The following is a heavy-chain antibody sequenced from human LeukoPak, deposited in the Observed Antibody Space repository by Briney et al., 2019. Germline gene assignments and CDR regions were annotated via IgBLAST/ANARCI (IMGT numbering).Heavy chain of an antibody. Sequence: SETLSLTRTVSGGSISSYYWSWIRQPAGKGLEWIGRIYTSGSTNYNPSLKSRVTMSVDTSKNQFSLKLSSVTAADTAVYYCARGLGELSLPTLGYWGQGTLVTVSS. V-gene: IGHV4-4*07. CDR1: GGSISSYY. CDR3: ARGLGELSLPTLGY. D-gene: IGHD3-10*01. J-gene: IGHJ4*02. CDR2: IYTSGST.